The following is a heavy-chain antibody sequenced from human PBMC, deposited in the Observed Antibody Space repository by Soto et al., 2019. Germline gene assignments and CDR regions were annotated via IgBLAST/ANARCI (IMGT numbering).Heavy chain of an antibody. D-gene: IGHD6-6*01. CDR3: AKDHGSSGPGY. CDR1: GFTFSNYA. CDR2: ISGSGGNT. Sequence: EVQLLESGGGLVQPGGSLRLSCAASGFTFSNYAMTWVRQAPGKGLEWVSTISGSGGNTWYADSVKGRFTISRDNSKNSLYLQMNSLRAEDTAVYYCAKDHGSSGPGYWGQGTLVTVSS. J-gene: IGHJ4*02. V-gene: IGHV3-23*01.